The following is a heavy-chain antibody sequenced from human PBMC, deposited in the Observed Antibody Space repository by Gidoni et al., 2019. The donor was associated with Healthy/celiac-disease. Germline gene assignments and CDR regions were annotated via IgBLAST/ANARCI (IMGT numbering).Heavy chain of an antibody. V-gene: IGHV3-23*01. CDR2: ISGSCGST. CDR1: GFPFSSYA. D-gene: IGHD1-26*01. J-gene: IGHJ4*02. Sequence: EVQLLESGGGLVQPGGSLRLSCAASGFPFSSYAMSWVRQAPGKGLEWVSAISGSCGSTYYADSVKGRFTISRDNSKNTLYLQMNSLRAEDTAVYYCAKGLLVGATRPGYWGQGTLVTVSS. CDR3: AKGLLVGATRPGY.